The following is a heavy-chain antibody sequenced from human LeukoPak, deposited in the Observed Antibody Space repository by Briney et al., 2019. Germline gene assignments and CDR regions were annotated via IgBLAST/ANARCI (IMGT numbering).Heavy chain of an antibody. D-gene: IGHD5-18*01. Sequence: GGSLRLSCAASEVTFTNYWMSWVRQAPGKGQEWVANIKEDGSEKHYVDSVKGRFTISRDNAKNSLYLQMNSLRLEDTAVYYCARGGYSHFDYWGQGTLVTVSS. J-gene: IGHJ4*02. CDR3: ARGGYSHFDY. CDR1: EVTFTNYW. V-gene: IGHV3-7*01. CDR2: IKEDGSEK.